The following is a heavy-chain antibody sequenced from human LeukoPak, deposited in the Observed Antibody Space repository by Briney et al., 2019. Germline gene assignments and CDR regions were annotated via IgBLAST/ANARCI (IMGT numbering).Heavy chain of an antibody. J-gene: IGHJ4*02. CDR3: ARGFPLGSGSYYNGYVN. D-gene: IGHD3-10*01. Sequence: ASVKVSCKASGYTFTSYGISWVRQAPGQGLEWMGWISAYNGNTNYAQKLQGRVTMTTDTSTSTAYMELRSLRSDDTAVYYCARGFPLGSGSYYNGYVNWGQGTLVTVSS. V-gene: IGHV1-18*01. CDR1: GYTFTSYG. CDR2: ISAYNGNT.